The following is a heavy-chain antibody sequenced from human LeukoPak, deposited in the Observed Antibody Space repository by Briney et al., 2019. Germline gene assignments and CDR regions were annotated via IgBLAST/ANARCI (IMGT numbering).Heavy chain of an antibody. J-gene: IGHJ5*02. CDR2: IIPIFGTA. V-gene: IGHV1-69*13. CDR1: GGTFSSYA. D-gene: IGHD3-3*01. Sequence: SVKVSCKASGGTFSSYAISWVRQAPGQGLEWMGGIIPIFGTANYAQKFQGRVTITADESTSTAYMELSSLRSEDTAVYYCAKEYDLWHEQGNWFDTWGQGVLVTVSS. CDR3: AKEYDLWHEQGNWFDT.